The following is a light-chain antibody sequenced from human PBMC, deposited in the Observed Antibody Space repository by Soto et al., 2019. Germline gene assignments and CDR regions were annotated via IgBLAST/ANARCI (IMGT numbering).Light chain of an antibody. CDR3: VSYTTSASYV. J-gene: IGLJ1*01. CDR2: DVS. CDR1: SSDVGGFIF. Sequence: QSALTQPASESGSPGQSITISCTGTSSDVGGFIFVPWYQQHPGRAPKLMIYDVSNRPSGVSNRFSGSKSGNTASLTISGLQADDDADYYCVSYTTSASYVFGTGTKVTVL. V-gene: IGLV2-14*01.